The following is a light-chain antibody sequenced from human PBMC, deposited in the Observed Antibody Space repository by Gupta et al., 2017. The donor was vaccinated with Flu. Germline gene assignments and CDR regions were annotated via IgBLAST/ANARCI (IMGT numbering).Light chain of an antibody. J-gene: IGLJ3*02. CDR2: DVS. V-gene: IGLV2-11*01. Sequence: QSALAQPRSVSGSPGQSVTISCTGTSNDVGGYSYDSWYQQHPGNAPKLMIYDVSKRPSGVPDRFSGSKSGNTASLTISGLQAEDEADYYCCSYAGTSWVFGGGTKLTVL. CDR3: CSYAGTSWV. CDR1: SNDVGGYSY.